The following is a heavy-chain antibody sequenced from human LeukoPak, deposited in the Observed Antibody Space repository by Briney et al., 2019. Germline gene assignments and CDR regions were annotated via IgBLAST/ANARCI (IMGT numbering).Heavy chain of an antibody. CDR1: GFTFSNYW. CDR2: INRDGSTT. CDR3: ARDRKSGESSEIDF. J-gene: IGHJ4*02. D-gene: IGHD3-10*01. Sequence: LGGSLGLSCAASGFTFSNYWVHWVRPAPGKGLVWVSRINRDGSTTNYADSVKGRFTVSRYNAKNTLNLQMNSLRAEDTAVYYCARDRKSGESSEIDFWGQGTLVTVSS. V-gene: IGHV3-74*01.